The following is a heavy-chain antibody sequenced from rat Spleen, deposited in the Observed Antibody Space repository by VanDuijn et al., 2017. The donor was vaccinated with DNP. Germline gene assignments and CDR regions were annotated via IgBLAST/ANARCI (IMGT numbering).Heavy chain of an antibody. CDR2: INTGSGGT. J-gene: IGHJ3*01. Sequence: QVQLQQSGAELAKPGSSVKISCRASGHIFTSNYIGWIKQTTGQGLEYIGYINTGSGGTSYNEKFKGKATLTVDKSSSTGFMQLSSLAPDDSAVYYCASEGNYPGIWFAYWGQGTLVTVSS. D-gene: IGHD1-4*01. CDR3: ASEGNYPGIWFAY. V-gene: IGHV1-43*01. CDR1: GHIFTSNY.